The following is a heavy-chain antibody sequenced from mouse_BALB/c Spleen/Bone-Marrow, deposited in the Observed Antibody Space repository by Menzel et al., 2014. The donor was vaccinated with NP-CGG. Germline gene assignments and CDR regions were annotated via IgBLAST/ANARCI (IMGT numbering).Heavy chain of an antibody. CDR1: GYAFSSYW. J-gene: IGHJ3*01. V-gene: IGHV1-80*01. D-gene: IGHD2-1*01. Sequence: QVQMPQSGAGLVRPGSSVTLSCTASGYAFSSYWMHWVQQRPGQGLAWIGQIYPGDGDTKYNGKFKGKATLTADKSYSTAYMQHSSLTSEDSAVYFCALYGNYSGNWGQGTLVTVSA. CDR3: ALYGNYSGN. CDR2: IYPGDGDT.